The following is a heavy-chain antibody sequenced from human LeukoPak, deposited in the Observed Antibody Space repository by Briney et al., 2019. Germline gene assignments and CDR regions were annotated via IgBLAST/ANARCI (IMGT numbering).Heavy chain of an antibody. J-gene: IGHJ6*03. CDR3: ARHPLYCTNGVCRYYYYYMDV. CDR2: IYYSGST. Sequence: SETLSLTCTVSGGSISSYYWSWLRQPPGKGLEWIGYIYYSGSTNYNPSLKSRVTISVDTSKNQFSLKLSSVTAADTDVYYCARHPLYCTNGVCRYYYYYMDVWGKGTTVTVSS. V-gene: IGHV4-59*08. CDR1: GGSISSYY. D-gene: IGHD2-8*01.